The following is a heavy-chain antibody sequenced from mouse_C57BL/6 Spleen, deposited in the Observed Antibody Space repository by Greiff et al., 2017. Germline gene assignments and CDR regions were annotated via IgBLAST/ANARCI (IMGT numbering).Heavy chain of an antibody. CDR2: IDPSDSET. D-gene: IGHD2-5*01. Sequence: VQLQQPGAELVRPGSSVKLFCKASGYTFTSYWMHWVKQRPIQGLEWIGNIDPSDSETHYNQKFKDKATLTVDKSSSTAYMQLSSLTSEDSAVYYCARGSIVTTYAMGYWGQGTSVTVSS. CDR3: ARGSIVTTYAMGY. CDR1: GYTFTSYW. V-gene: IGHV1-52*01. J-gene: IGHJ4*01.